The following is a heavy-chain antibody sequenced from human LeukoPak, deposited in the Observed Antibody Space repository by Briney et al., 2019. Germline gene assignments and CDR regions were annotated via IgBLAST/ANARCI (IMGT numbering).Heavy chain of an antibody. Sequence: NTSETLSLTCAVYGGSFSGYYWSWFRQPPGKGLEWIGEINHSGGANYNPALKSRVTISVDTSKNQFSLKLSSVTAADTAVYYCARWGYFDWLTRTYYYYGMDVWGKGTTVTVSS. CDR1: GGSFSGYY. J-gene: IGHJ6*04. D-gene: IGHD3-9*01. CDR2: INHSGGA. V-gene: IGHV4-34*01. CDR3: ARWGYFDWLTRTYYYYGMDV.